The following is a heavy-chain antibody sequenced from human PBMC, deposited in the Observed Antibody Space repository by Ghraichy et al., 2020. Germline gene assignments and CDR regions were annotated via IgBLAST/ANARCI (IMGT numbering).Heavy chain of an antibody. J-gene: IGHJ6*02. CDR2: IIPIFGPA. D-gene: IGHD2-2*01. V-gene: IGHV1-69*13. Sequence: SVKVSCKASGGTLSSYAISWVRQAPGHGLEWMGGIIPIFGPANYAPKFQGRVTITADESTSTAYMELSRLRSADTAVYYCASAHGYCSSTSCPLNYYYYYGMDVWGQGTTVTVSS. CDR3: ASAHGYCSSTSCPLNYYYYYGMDV. CDR1: GGTLSSYA.